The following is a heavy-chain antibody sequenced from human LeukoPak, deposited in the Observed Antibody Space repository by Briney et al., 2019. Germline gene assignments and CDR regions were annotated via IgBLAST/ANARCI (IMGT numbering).Heavy chain of an antibody. CDR2: IIPIFGTA. Sequence: SVKVSCKASGGTFSSYAISWVRQAPGQGLEWMGRIIPIFGTANYAQKFQGRVTITTDESTSTAYMELSSLRSEDTAVYYCARDKGSGSSGYFFFGYWGQGTLVTVSS. D-gene: IGHD3-22*01. J-gene: IGHJ4*02. V-gene: IGHV1-69*05. CDR1: GGTFSSYA. CDR3: ARDKGSGSSGYFFFGY.